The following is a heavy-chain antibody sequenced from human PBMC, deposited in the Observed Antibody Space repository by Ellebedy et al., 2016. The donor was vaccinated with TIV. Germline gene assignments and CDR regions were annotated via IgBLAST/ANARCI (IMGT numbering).Heavy chain of an antibody. J-gene: IGHJ4*02. V-gene: IGHV3-74*01. Sequence: GESLKISCAASRFTFSNYWMHWVRQAPGKGPVWVSRINIDGSSTSYADSVKGRFTISRDNAQKSLDLQMNSLRAEDTAVYYCARDREIAVADFVYWGQGTLVTVSS. CDR3: ARDREIAVADFVY. D-gene: IGHD6-19*01. CDR2: INIDGSST. CDR1: RFTFSNYW.